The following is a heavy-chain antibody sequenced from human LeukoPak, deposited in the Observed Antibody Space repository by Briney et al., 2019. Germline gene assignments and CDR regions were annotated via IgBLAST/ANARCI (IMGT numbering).Heavy chain of an antibody. CDR2: IYSGGTT. J-gene: IGHJ5*02. CDR3: ARGVTPDWLDP. D-gene: IGHD2-21*02. Sequence: GGSLRLSCAASGFTVSSNYMSWVRQAPGKGLEWVSVIYSGGTTYYADSVKGRFTISRDNSKNTLYLQMNRLRAEDTAVYYCARGVTPDWLDPWGQGTLVTASS. CDR1: GFTVSSNY. V-gene: IGHV3-66*01.